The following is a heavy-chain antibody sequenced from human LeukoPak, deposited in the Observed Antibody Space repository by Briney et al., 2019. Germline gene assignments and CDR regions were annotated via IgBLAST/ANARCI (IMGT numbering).Heavy chain of an antibody. CDR1: GYTFTGYY. V-gene: IGHV1-2*02. CDR2: INPNSGGT. J-gene: IGHJ3*02. D-gene: IGHD1-26*01. CDR3: ARAPWELGAFDI. Sequence: GASVKVSCKAPGYTFTGYYMHWVRQAPGQGLEWMGWINPNSGGTNYAQKFQGRVTMTRDTSISTAYMELSRLRSDDTAVYYCARAPWELGAFDIWGQGTMVAVSS.